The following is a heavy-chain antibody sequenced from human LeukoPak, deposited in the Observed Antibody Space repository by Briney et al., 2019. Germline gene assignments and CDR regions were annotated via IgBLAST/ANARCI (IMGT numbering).Heavy chain of an antibody. CDR1: TFTFSTYW. CDR2: INQGGSVK. CDR3: ARDPGSSSFDY. D-gene: IGHD6-13*01. Sequence: GGSLRLSCAASTFTFSTYWMTWVRQAPGKGPEFVANINQGGSVKNYVDSVKGRFTISRDNAKNSLYLQMNSLRADDTAVYYCARDPGSSSFDYWGQGTLVTVSS. J-gene: IGHJ4*02. V-gene: IGHV3-7*01.